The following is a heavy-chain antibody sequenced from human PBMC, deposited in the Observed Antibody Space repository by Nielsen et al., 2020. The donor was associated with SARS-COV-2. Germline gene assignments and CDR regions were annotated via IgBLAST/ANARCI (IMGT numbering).Heavy chain of an antibody. CDR3: VKTSSW. Sequence: WIRQPPGKGLEWISVIPGGGSTFYADSVKGRFTISRDNSENTLYLQMNSLRVEDTAMYYCVKTSSWWGQGTLVTVSS. D-gene: IGHD6-19*01. J-gene: IGHJ1*01. V-gene: IGHV3-66*01. CDR2: IPGGGST.